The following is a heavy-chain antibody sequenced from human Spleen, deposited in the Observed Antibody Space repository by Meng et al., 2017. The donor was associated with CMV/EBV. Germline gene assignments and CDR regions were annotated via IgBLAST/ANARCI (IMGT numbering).Heavy chain of an antibody. CDR1: GFTFSTYS. J-gene: IGHJ4*02. Sequence: GESLKISCTASGFTFSTYSMNWVRQAPGKGLEWVSCISKSSSHIYYADSVKGRFTISRDNAKNSLYLQMNSLRAEDTAVYYCARDNRSPGYDYWGRGTLVTVSS. V-gene: IGHV3-21*01. CDR3: ARDNRSPGYDY. CDR2: ISKSSSHI. D-gene: IGHD5-18*01.